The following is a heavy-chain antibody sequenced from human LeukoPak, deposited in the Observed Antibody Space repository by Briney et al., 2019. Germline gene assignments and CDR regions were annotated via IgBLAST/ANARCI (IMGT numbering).Heavy chain of an antibody. CDR3: AKLFIYDYVWGSYRYTFDY. Sequence: GGSLRLSCAASGFTFSSYAMSWVRQAPGKGLEWVSAISGGGGSTYYADSVKGRFTISRDNSKNTLYLQMNSLRAEDTAVYYCAKLFIYDYVWGSYRYTFDYWGQGTLVTVSS. D-gene: IGHD3-16*02. CDR2: ISGGGGST. J-gene: IGHJ4*02. CDR1: GFTFSSYA. V-gene: IGHV3-23*01.